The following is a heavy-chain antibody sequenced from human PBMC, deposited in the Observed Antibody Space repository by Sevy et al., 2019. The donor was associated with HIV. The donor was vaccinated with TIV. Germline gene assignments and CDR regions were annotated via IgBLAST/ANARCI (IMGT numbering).Heavy chain of an antibody. CDR2: IRYDGSNK. D-gene: IGHD3-3*01. CDR3: ARDRLGITISAEWGGGMDV. Sequence: GGSLRLSCAASGFTLSSYGMHWVRQAPGKGLEWVAVIRYDGSNKYFADSVKRRFTISRDNSKNTLYLQMNSLRAEDTAVYYCARDRLGITISAEWGGGMDVWGQGTTVTVSS. CDR1: GFTLSSYG. V-gene: IGHV3-33*01. J-gene: IGHJ6*02.